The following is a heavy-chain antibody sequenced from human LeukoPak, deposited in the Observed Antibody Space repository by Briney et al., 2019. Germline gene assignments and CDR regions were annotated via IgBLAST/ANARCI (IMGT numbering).Heavy chain of an antibody. D-gene: IGHD3-3*01. CDR1: GFTFSDYY. Sequence: GGSLRLSCAASGFTFSDYYMSWIRQAPGKGLEWVSYISSSGSTSYHADSVKGRFTIARDNAKNSLYLQMNSLRAEDTAVYYCAKDVRRDYDFWSGPDWGQGTLVTVSS. CDR3: AKDVRRDYDFWSGPD. J-gene: IGHJ4*02. V-gene: IGHV3-11*01. CDR2: ISSSGSTS.